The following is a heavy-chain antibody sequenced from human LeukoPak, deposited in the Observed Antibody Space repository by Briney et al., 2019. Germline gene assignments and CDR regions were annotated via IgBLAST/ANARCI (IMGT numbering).Heavy chain of an antibody. Sequence: SQTLSLTCAISGDSVSSNSAAWSWIRQSPSRGLEWLGRTYYRSKWYNDYAVSVKSRITINPDTSKNQFSLQLNSVTPEDTAVYYCARAPWIQDYYFDYWGQGTLVTVSS. CDR3: ARAPWIQDYYFDY. D-gene: IGHD5-18*01. CDR2: TYYRSKWYN. CDR1: GDSVSSNSAA. V-gene: IGHV6-1*01. J-gene: IGHJ4*02.